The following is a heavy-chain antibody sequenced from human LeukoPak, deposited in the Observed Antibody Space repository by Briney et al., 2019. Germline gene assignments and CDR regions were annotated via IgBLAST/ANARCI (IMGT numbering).Heavy chain of an antibody. D-gene: IGHD5-18*01. CDR3: ARDRGWIQHDI. V-gene: IGHV3-7*01. J-gene: IGHJ3*02. CDR1: GFTFSSYA. CDR2: IKGDGSAK. Sequence: GGSLRLSCAASGFTFSSYAMSWVRQAPGKGLEWVAFIKGDGSAKKYVDSVKGRFTISRDNAKNSLFLQMNSLRAEDTAVYYCARDRGWIQHDIWGQGTMVTASS.